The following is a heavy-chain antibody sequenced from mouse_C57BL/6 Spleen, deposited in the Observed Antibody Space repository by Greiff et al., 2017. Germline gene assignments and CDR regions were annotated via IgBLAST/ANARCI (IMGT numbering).Heavy chain of an antibody. CDR1: GFTFSSYA. CDR3: ARDGGGSGYFDY. D-gene: IGHD3-1*01. Sequence: VQLQQSGGGLVKPGGSLKLSCAASGFTFSSYAMSWVRQTPEKRLEWVATISDGGSYTYYPDNVKGRFTISRDNAKNNLYLQMSHLKSEDTAMYYCARDGGGSGYFDYWGQGTTLTVSS. V-gene: IGHV5-4*01. CDR2: ISDGGSYT. J-gene: IGHJ2*01.